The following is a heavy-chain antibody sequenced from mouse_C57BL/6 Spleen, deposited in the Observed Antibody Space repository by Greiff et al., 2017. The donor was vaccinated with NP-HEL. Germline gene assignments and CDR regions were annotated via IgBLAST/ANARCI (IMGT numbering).Heavy chain of an antibody. J-gene: IGHJ4*01. V-gene: IGHV7-3*01. D-gene: IGHD3-1*01. CDR3: AKYGSSGAMDY. CDR1: GFTFTDYY. Sequence: DVMLVESGGGLVQPGGSLSLSCAASGFTFTDYYMSWVRQPPGKALEWLGFIRNKANGYTTEYSASVKGRFTISRDNSKSILDVHMNDLRARDSATSYCAKYGSSGAMDYWGQGTSVTVSS. CDR2: IRNKANGYTT.